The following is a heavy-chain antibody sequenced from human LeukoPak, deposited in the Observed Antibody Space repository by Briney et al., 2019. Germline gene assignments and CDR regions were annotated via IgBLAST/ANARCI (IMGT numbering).Heavy chain of an antibody. D-gene: IGHD2-15*01. V-gene: IGHV1-2*02. CDR3: ARVESIYCSGGNCYDY. J-gene: IGHJ4*02. Sequence: ASVKVSCKASGYTFTNYYIHWARQAPGQGLEWMGWINPNSGTTKYAQKFQGRVTMTRDTSISTAYMELNRLRSDDTAVYYCARVESIYCSGGNCYDYWGQGTLVTVSS. CDR2: INPNSGTT. CDR1: GYTFTNYY.